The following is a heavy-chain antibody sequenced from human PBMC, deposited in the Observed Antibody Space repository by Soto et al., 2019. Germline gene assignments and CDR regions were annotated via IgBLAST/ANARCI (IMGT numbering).Heavy chain of an antibody. Sequence: GGSLRLSCAASGFTFSSYWMSWVRQAPGKGLEWVANIKQDGSEKYYVDSVKGRFTISRDNAKNSLYLQMNSLRAEDTAVYYSAGGNGGRRSSWHYGMDVWGQGTTVTVSS. D-gene: IGHD6-13*01. CDR1: GFTFSSYW. V-gene: IGHV3-7*01. CDR3: AGGNGGRRSSWHYGMDV. J-gene: IGHJ6*02. CDR2: IKQDGSEK.